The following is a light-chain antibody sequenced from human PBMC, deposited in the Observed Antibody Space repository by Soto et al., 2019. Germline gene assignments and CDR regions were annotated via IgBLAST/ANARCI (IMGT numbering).Light chain of an antibody. V-gene: IGLV1-40*01. J-gene: IGLJ1*01. Sequence: QSVLTQPPSVSGAPGQRVTISCTGSSSNIGAGYDVRWYQQLPGTAPKLVIYGNSNRPSGVPDRFSGSKSGTSASLAITGLQAEDEADYYCQSYDSSLSGSNYVFGTGTKVTVL. CDR1: SSNIGAGYD. CDR3: QSYDSSLSGSNYV. CDR2: GNS.